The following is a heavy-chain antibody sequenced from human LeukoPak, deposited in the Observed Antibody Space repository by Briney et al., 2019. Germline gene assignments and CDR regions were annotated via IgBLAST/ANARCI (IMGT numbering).Heavy chain of an antibody. J-gene: IGHJ6*02. CDR1: GYTFTSYG. Sequence: ASVKVSCKASGYTFTSYGISWVRQAPGQGLEWMGWISAYNGNTNYAQKLQGRVTMTTDTSTSTAYMELRSLRSDDTAVYYCARDQYRFGELSPYYYGIDVWGQGTTVTVSS. CDR2: ISAYNGNT. CDR3: ARDQYRFGELSPYYYGIDV. D-gene: IGHD3-10*01. V-gene: IGHV1-18*01.